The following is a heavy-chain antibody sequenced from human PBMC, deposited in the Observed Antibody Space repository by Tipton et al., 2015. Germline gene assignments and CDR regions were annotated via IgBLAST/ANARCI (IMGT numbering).Heavy chain of an antibody. D-gene: IGHD4-23*01. CDR1: GGSVSSGSYY. J-gene: IGHJ6*02. CDR3: VRDAVVTHYYYYGMDV. Sequence: TLSLTCIVSGGSVSSGSYYWSWIRQPPGKGLEWIGYVYYSGSTNYNPSLKSRVTISLDTSKNQFSLKLSSVTAADTAVYYCVRDAVVTHYYYYGMDVWGQGTTVTVSS. CDR2: VYYSGST. V-gene: IGHV4-61*01.